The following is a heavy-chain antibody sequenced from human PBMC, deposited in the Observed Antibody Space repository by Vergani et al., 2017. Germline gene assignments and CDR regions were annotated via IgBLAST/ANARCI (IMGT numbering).Heavy chain of an antibody. J-gene: IGHJ6*02. V-gene: IGHV1-18*01. Sequence: QVQLVQSGAEVKKPGASVKVSCKASGYTFTSYGISWVRQAPGQGIEWMGWISAYNGNTNYAKKLQGRVTMTTDTSTSTAYMELRSLRSDDTAVYYCARVHSSGYSGDYYYGMDVWGQGTTVTVSS. CDR2: ISAYNGNT. D-gene: IGHD3-22*01. CDR3: ARVHSSGYSGDYYYGMDV. CDR1: GYTFTSYG.